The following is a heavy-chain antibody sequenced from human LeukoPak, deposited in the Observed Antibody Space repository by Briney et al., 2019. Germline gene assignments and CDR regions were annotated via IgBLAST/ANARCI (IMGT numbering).Heavy chain of an antibody. CDR2: TYYRSTWYN. J-gene: IGHJ5*02. CDR1: GDSVSSNSVT. CDR3: ARRLTQYDCFDP. D-gene: IGHD2-2*01. Sequence: QSQTLSPTCAISGDSVSSNSVTWNWIRQSPSRGLEWLGRTYYRSTWYNDYAVSVRGRITVNPDTSKNQFSLHLNSVTPEDTAVYYCARRLTQYDCFDPWGQGILVTVSS. V-gene: IGHV6-1*01.